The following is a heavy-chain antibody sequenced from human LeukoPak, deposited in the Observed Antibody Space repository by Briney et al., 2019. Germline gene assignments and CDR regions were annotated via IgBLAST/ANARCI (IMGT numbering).Heavy chain of an antibody. CDR3: ASSGYSSSWYPKGYYYMDV. CDR1: GFTFSSYA. Sequence: GGSLRLPCAASGFTFSSYAMHWVRQAPGKGLEYVSGISSNGGSTYYANSVKGRFTIYRDNSKNTLYLQMGSLRAEDMAVYYCASSGYSSSWYPKGYYYMDVWGKGTTVTVSS. D-gene: IGHD6-13*01. V-gene: IGHV3-64*01. CDR2: ISSNGGST. J-gene: IGHJ6*03.